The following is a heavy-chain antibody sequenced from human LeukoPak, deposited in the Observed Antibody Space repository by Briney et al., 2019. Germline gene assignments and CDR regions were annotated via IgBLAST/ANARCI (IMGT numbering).Heavy chain of an antibody. D-gene: IGHD3-22*01. V-gene: IGHV4-34*01. CDR1: GGSFSGYY. Sequence: SETLSLTCAVYGGSFSGYYWSWVRQPPGKGLEWIGEIYHSGSTNYNPSLKSRVTISVDKSKNQFSLKLSSVTAADTAVYHCATYYYDSSGYFYYFDYWGQGTLVIVSS. CDR2: IYHSGST. J-gene: IGHJ4*02. CDR3: ATYYYDSSGYFYYFDY.